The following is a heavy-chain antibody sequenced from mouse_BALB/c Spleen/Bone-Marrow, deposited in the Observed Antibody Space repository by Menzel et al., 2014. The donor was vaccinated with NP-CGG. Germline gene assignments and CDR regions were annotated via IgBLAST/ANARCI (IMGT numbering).Heavy chain of an antibody. CDR2: SRNKANDYTT. J-gene: IGHJ1*01. CDR3: ARDYYGGSYWYFDV. V-gene: IGHV7-1*02. Sequence: EVMLVESGGGLVQPRGSLRLSCATSGFTFGDFYMEWVRQPPGKRLEWIAASRNKANDYTTEYSASVKGRFIVSRDTSQSILYLQMNALRAEDTAIYYCARDYYGGSYWYFDVWGAGTTVTVSS. CDR1: GFTFGDFY. D-gene: IGHD1-1*01.